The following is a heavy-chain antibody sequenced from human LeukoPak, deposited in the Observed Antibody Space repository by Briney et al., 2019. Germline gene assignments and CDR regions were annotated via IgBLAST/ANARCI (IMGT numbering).Heavy chain of an antibody. CDR1: GGSISSYY. Sequence: SETLSLTCTVSGGSISSYYWSWIRQPPGKGLEWIGYIYTSGSTNYNPSLKSRVTISVDTSKNQFSLKLSSVTAADTAVYYCARHMNRYSGSYPGNYWGQGTLVTVSS. V-gene: IGHV4-4*09. D-gene: IGHD1-26*01. CDR3: ARHMNRYSGSYPGNY. CDR2: IYTSGST. J-gene: IGHJ4*02.